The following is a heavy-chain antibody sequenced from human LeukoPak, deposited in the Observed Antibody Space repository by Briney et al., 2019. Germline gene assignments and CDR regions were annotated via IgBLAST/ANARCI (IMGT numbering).Heavy chain of an antibody. CDR1: GYTFTSYG. Sequence: ASVKVSCKASGYTFTSYGISWVRQAPGQGLEWMGWISAYNGNTNYAQKLQGRVTMTTDTSTSTAYMELRSLRSDDTAVYYCARDTVYSGWSLVGDYWGQGTLVTVSS. D-gene: IGHD6-19*01. CDR3: ARDTVYSGWSLVGDY. J-gene: IGHJ4*02. CDR2: ISAYNGNT. V-gene: IGHV1-18*01.